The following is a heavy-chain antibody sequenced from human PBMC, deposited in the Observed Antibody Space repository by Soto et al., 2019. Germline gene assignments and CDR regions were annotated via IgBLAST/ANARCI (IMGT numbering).Heavy chain of an antibody. Sequence: ASVKVSCKASGYTFTSYYMHWVRQAPGQGLEWMGIINPSGGSTSYAQKFQGRVTMTRDTSTSTVYMELSSLRSEDTAVYYCARDLTGSGSYYTPSPFDYWGQGTLVTVSS. CDR3: ARDLTGSGSYYTPSPFDY. CDR2: INPSGGST. D-gene: IGHD3-10*01. V-gene: IGHV1-46*01. CDR1: GYTFTSYY. J-gene: IGHJ4*02.